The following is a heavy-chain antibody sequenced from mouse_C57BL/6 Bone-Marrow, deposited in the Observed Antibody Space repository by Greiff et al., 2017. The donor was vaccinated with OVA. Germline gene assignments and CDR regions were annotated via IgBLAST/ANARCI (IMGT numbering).Heavy chain of an antibody. J-gene: IGHJ4*01. CDR1: GYTFTSYW. V-gene: IGHV1-72*01. CDR3: VQEWCYYSNYDAMDY. D-gene: IGHD2-5*01. CDR2: IDPNSGGT. Sequence: QVQLQQPGAELVKPGASVKLSCKASGYTFTSYWMHWVKQRPGRGLEWIGRIDPNSGGTKYNEKFKSKATLTVDKPSSTAYMQLSSLSSEDSAFYYCVQEWCYYSNYDAMDYWGQGTSLTVSS.